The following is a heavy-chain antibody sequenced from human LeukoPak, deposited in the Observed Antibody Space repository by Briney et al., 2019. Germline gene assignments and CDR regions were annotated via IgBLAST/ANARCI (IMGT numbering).Heavy chain of an antibody. CDR1: GGSFSGYY. Sequence: SETLSLTCAVYGGSFSGYYWSWIRQPPGKGLEWIGEMNHSGSTNYNPSLKSRVTISVDTSKNQFSLKLSSVTAADTAVYYCARDTRQMYYYDSSGYYFGAFDIWGQGTMVTVSS. V-gene: IGHV4-34*01. CDR3: ARDTRQMYYYDSSGYYFGAFDI. D-gene: IGHD3-22*01. CDR2: MNHSGST. J-gene: IGHJ3*02.